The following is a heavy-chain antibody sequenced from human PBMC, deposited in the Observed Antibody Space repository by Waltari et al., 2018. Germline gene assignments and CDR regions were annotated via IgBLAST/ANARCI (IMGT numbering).Heavy chain of an antibody. CDR3: ARGDYYDSSGYFGY. J-gene: IGHJ4*02. V-gene: IGHV1-69*12. Sequence: QVQLVQSGAEVKKPGSSVKVSCKASGGTFSSYAISWVRQAPGQGLGWMGGINPIFGTANYEQKFQGRVTITADESTSTAYMELSSLRSEDTAVYYCARGDYYDSSGYFGYWGQGTLVTVSS. CDR2: INPIFGTA. D-gene: IGHD3-22*01. CDR1: GGTFSSYA.